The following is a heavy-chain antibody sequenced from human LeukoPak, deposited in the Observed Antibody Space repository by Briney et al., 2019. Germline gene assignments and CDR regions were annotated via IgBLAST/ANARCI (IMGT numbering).Heavy chain of an antibody. CDR2: ISAYNGNT. J-gene: IGHJ4*02. CDR3: ARARPVDNMIVDSEGFDY. V-gene: IGHV1-18*01. D-gene: IGHD3-22*01. CDR1: GYTFTSYA. Sequence: ASVKVSCKASGYTFTSYAISWVRQAPGQGLEWMGWISAYNGNTNYAQKLQGRVTMTTDTSTSTAYMELRSLRSDDTAVYYCARARPVDNMIVDSEGFDYWGQGTLVTVSS.